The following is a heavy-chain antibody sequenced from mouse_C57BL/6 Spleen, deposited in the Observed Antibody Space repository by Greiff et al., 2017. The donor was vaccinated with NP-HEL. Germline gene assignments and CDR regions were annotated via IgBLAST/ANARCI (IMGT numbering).Heavy chain of an antibody. CDR1: GYSITSGYY. CDR2: ISYDGSN. D-gene: IGHD2-4*01. CDR3: ARGDYDGFAY. V-gene: IGHV3-6*01. Sequence: EVKLQESGPGLVKPSQSLSLTCSVTGYSITSGYYWNWIRQFPGNKLEWMGYISYDGSNNYNPSLKNRISITRDTYKNQFFLKLNSVTTEDTATYYCARGDYDGFAYWGQGTLVTVSA. J-gene: IGHJ3*01.